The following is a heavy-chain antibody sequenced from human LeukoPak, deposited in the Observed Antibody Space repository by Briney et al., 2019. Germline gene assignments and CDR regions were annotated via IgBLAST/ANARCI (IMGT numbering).Heavy chain of an antibody. V-gene: IGHV3-53*01. J-gene: IGHJ4*02. CDR3: AKEIGGRGYSALFYFDS. Sequence: GGSLRLSCAAAGFTVTSTYMSLVRQAPGKGLEWVAVIYADAGDNTYYADSVKGRFTISRDNSKNTLYLQMNSLRAEDTAVYYCAKEIGGRGYSALFYFDSWGQGTLVTVSS. CDR1: GFTVTSTY. D-gene: IGHD2-15*01. CDR2: IYADAGDNT.